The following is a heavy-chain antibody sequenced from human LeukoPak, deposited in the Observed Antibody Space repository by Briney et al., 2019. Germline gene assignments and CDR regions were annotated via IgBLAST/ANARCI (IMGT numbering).Heavy chain of an antibody. V-gene: IGHV3-21*01. CDR1: GFTFSSYS. J-gene: IGHJ6*02. CDR2: ISSSSSYI. D-gene: IGHD6-13*01. CDR3: ARAGYSSSWYGLEKRAGYYGMDV. Sequence: GGSLRLSCAASGFTFSSYSMNWVRQAPGKGLEWVSSISSSSSYIYYADSVKGRFTISRDNAKNSLYLQMNSLRAEDTAVYYCARAGYSSSWYGLEKRAGYYGMDVWGQGTTVTVSS.